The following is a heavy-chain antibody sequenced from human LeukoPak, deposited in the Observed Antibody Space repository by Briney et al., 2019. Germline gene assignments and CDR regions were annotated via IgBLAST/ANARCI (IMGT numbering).Heavy chain of an antibody. Sequence: GGSLRLPCATSGFTFRRFAMSWVRQSPGTKFEWVAAMSGSDDGTYHAPSVRGRFTISRDNSNNILYLQMNSLRAEDSAIYYCAKTPLGSCAGARCYHLDSWGQGTLVTVSS. CDR2: MSGSDDGT. D-gene: IGHD2-8*02. CDR1: GFTFRRFA. CDR3: AKTPLGSCAGARCYHLDS. V-gene: IGHV3-23*01. J-gene: IGHJ4*02.